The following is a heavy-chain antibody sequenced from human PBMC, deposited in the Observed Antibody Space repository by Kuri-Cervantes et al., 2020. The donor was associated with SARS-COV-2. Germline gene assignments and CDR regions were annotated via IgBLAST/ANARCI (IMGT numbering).Heavy chain of an antibody. CDR1: GYTFTSYG. CDR2: ISAYNGNT. J-gene: IGHJ4*02. V-gene: IGHV1-18*01. D-gene: IGHD2-2*01. CDR3: AREANGYCSSTSCLPDY. Sequence: GGSLRLSCKASGYTFTSYGISWVRQAPGQGFEWMGWISAYNGNTNYAQKLQGRVTMTTDTSTSTAYMELRSLRSDDTAVYYCAREANGYCSSTSCLPDYWGQGTLVTVSS.